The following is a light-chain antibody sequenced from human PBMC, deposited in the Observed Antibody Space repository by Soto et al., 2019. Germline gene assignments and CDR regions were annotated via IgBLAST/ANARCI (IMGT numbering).Light chain of an antibody. V-gene: IGKV3-20*01. CDR2: AAS. J-gene: IGKJ5*01. CDR1: QSVGSGY. CDR3: QQYDRSPHN. Sequence: EIVLTQSPGTLSLSPGERATLSCRASQSVGSGYLAWHQQRPGQTLRLLIYAASSRATGIPDRFSGSGSGINFTLTISRLEPEDFAVYYCQQYDRSPHNFGQGTRLEI.